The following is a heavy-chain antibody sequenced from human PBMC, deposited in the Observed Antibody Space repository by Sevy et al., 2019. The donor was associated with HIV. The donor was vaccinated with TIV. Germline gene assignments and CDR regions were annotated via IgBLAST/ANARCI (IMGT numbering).Heavy chain of an antibody. CDR2: IYYSGST. Sequence: SETLSLTCTVSGGSISSYYWSWIRQPPGKGLEWIGYIYYSGSTNYNPSLKSRVTISVDTSKNQFSLKLSSVTAADKAVYYCARGNNLRYYYYGMDVWSQGTTVTVSS. J-gene: IGHJ6*02. CDR1: GGSISSYY. V-gene: IGHV4-59*01. CDR3: ARGNNLRYYYYGMDV.